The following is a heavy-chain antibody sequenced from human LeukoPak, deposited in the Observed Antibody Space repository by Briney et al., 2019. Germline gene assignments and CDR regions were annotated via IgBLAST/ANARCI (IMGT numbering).Heavy chain of an antibody. V-gene: IGHV4-39*02. D-gene: IGHD6-13*01. Sequence: PSETLSLTCTVSGGSISSSSYYWGWIRQPPGKGLEWIGSIYYSGSTYYNPSLKSRVTISVDTSKNQFSLKLSSVTAADTAVYYCARDLPYSSGWLAWFDPWGQGTLVTVSS. J-gene: IGHJ5*02. CDR1: GGSISSSSYY. CDR3: ARDLPYSSGWLAWFDP. CDR2: IYYSGST.